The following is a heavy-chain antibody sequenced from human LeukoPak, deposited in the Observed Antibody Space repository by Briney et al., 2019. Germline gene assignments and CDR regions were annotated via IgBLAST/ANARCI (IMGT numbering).Heavy chain of an antibody. D-gene: IGHD4-17*01. CDR3: ARALLTTVTTS. Sequence: PSETLSLTCTVSGGTISSSSYYWGWIRQPPGKGLEWIGSIYYSGSTNYNPSLKSRVTISVDTSKNQFSLKLSSVTAADTAVYYCARALLTTVTTSWGQGTLVTVSS. CDR2: IYYSGST. V-gene: IGHV4-39*07. J-gene: IGHJ4*02. CDR1: GGTISSSSYY.